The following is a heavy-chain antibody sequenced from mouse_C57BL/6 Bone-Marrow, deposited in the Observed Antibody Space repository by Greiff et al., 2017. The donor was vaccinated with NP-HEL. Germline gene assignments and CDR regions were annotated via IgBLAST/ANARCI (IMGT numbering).Heavy chain of an antibody. D-gene: IGHD2-1*01. CDR2: IHPNSGST. Sequence: VQLQQPGAELVKPGASVKLSCKASGYTFPSYWMHWVKQRPGQGLEWIGMIHPNSGSTNYNEKFKSKATLTVDKSSSTAYMQLSSLTSEDSAVYYCARGIYYGNYADYWGQGTTLTVSS. CDR1: GYTFPSYW. CDR3: ARGIYYGNYADY. V-gene: IGHV1-64*01. J-gene: IGHJ2*01.